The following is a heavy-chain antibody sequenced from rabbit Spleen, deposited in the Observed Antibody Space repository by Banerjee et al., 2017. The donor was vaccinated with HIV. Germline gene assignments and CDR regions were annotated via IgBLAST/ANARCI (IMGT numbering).Heavy chain of an antibody. D-gene: IGHD1-1*01. J-gene: IGHJ4*01. CDR1: GFSFSSSYW. CDR2: IYTGSSGST. Sequence: QSLEESGGDLVKPGASLTLTCTASGFSFSSSYWICWVRQAPGKGLEWIACIYTGSSGSTYYASWAKGRFTISKASSTTVTLQVTSLTAADTATYFCATDIIGGSIYTFNLWGQGTLVTVS. V-gene: IGHV1S40*01. CDR3: ATDIIGGSIYTFNL.